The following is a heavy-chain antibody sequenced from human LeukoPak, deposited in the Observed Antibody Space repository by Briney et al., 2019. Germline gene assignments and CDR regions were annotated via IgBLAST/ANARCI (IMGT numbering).Heavy chain of an antibody. J-gene: IGHJ4*02. Sequence: PGGSLRLSCAASGFTFSSYAMSWVRQAPGKGLEWVSAISGSGGSTYYADSVKGRFTISRDNSKNTLYLQMGSLRAEDTAVYYCAKDIGSGAVAGLVNWGQGTLVTVSS. CDR2: ISGSGGST. D-gene: IGHD6-19*01. CDR3: AKDIGSGAVAGLVN. V-gene: IGHV3-23*01. CDR1: GFTFSSYA.